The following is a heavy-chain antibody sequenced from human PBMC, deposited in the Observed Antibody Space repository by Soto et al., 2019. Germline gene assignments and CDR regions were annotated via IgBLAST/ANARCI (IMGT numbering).Heavy chain of an antibody. Sequence: AETLSLTCTVSGGSVGSGNYYWSWIRQPPGKGLEWIGYIFHTGTTNYNPSLKSRVTISLDTSMNQFSLKLSSVTPADTAVYYCTRAPVSGSYCFDFWGQGTPVTVSS. CDR3: TRAPVSGSYCFDF. V-gene: IGHV4-61*01. CDR2: IFHTGTT. CDR1: GGSVGSGNYY. D-gene: IGHD1-26*01. J-gene: IGHJ4*02.